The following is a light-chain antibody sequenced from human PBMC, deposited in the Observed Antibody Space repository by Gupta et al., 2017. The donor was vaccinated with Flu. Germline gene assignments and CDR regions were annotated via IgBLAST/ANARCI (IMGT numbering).Light chain of an antibody. CDR2: KDS. CDR3: QKADDDYNWI. CDR1: VLTEAY. J-gene: IGLJ2*01. V-gene: IGLV3-25*03. Sequence: SGDVLTEAYVYWYQQKPGQAPALVIFKDSKRPSGIPDRFSGSTSGTIVTLTISGVQAEDEADYYCQKADDDYNWIFGGGTKLTV.